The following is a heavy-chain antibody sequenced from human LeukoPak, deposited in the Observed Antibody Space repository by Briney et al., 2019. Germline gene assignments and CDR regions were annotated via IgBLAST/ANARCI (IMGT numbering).Heavy chain of an antibody. Sequence: PGGSLRLSCAASGFTFSRSAMTWGRQTPGKGLDWVSSISSSGNTYYADSVKGRFTISRDNSKNMLYLQMNSLRAEDTAVYYCVKGRISEDGLDFWGQGTLVTVSS. D-gene: IGHD6-13*01. J-gene: IGHJ4*02. CDR3: VKGRISEDGLDF. CDR2: ISSSGNT. CDR1: GFTFSRSA. V-gene: IGHV3-23*01.